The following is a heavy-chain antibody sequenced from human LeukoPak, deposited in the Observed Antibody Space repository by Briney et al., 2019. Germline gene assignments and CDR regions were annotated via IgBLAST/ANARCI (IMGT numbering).Heavy chain of an antibody. J-gene: IGHJ6*03. Sequence: SETLSLTCTVSGGSVSSYYWSWVRQPPGEGLEWIAYVYNSGSTNYNPSLKSRVTISVDRSKNQFSLKMNSVTAADTAVYYCARDPLGYCSSTSCFSDYYMDVWGKGTTVTVSS. D-gene: IGHD2-2*01. CDR1: GGSVSSYY. CDR3: ARDPLGYCSSTSCFSDYYMDV. V-gene: IGHV4-59*02. CDR2: VYNSGST.